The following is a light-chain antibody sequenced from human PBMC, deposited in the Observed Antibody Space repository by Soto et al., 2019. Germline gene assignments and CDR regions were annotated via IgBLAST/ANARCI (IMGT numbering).Light chain of an antibody. CDR1: QSVYRNY. CDR2: GAS. CDR3: QQYGDSPRK. Sequence: ESVLTHSPGTLSFSPFEMATLSCSSSQSVYRNYLAWYQQKPGQAPRLLIYGASSRATGIPDRFSGSGSGTDFTLTISRLEPEDFAVYYCQQYGDSPRKFGLGTKVDIK. J-gene: IGKJ1*01. V-gene: IGKV3-20*01.